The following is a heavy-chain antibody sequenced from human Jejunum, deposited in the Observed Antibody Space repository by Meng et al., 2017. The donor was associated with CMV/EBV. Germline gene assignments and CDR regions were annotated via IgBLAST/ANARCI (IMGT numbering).Heavy chain of an antibody. CDR3: TRSLDY. V-gene: IGHV3-23*01. CDR2: ISGTGGTT. CDR1: GFTFNNYA. J-gene: IGHJ4*02. Sequence: SLKISCAASGFTFNNYAMTWVRQAPGKGLEWVSTISGTGGTTYYADSVKGRFTISRDDSRNTLYLQMNSLRVEDTAVYYCTRSLDYWGQGTLVTVSS.